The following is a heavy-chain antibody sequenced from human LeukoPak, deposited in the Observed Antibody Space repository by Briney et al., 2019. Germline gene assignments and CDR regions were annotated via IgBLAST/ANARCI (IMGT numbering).Heavy chain of an antibody. CDR2: IGGSGGST. CDR1: GFTFSSYA. D-gene: IGHD3-16*01. V-gene: IGHV3-23*01. Sequence: PGGSLRLSCAASGFTFSSYAMSWVRQAPGKGLEWVSAIGGSGGSTYYADSVKGRFTISRDNSKNTLYLQMNSLRAEDTAVYYCARDSRTFGGVMGDYWGQGTLVTVSS. J-gene: IGHJ4*02. CDR3: ARDSRTFGGVMGDY.